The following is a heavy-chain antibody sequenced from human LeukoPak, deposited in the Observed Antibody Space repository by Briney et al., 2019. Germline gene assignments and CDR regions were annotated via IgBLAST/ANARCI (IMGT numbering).Heavy chain of an antibody. CDR1: GFTFSSYW. D-gene: IGHD3-22*01. CDR3: ARDSSGYKYYFDY. Sequence: GGSLRLSCAASGFTFSSYWMHWVRQAPGKGLVWVSRINSDGSSTSYADSVKGRFTIPRDNAKNTLYLQMNSLRAEDTAVYYCARDSSGYKYYFDYWGQGTLVTVSS. CDR2: INSDGSST. J-gene: IGHJ4*02. V-gene: IGHV3-74*01.